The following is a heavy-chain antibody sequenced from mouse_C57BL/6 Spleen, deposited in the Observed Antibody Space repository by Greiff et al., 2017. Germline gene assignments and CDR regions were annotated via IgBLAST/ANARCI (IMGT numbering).Heavy chain of an antibody. V-gene: IGHV5-6*01. J-gene: IGHJ4*01. CDR1: GFTFSSYG. D-gene: IGHD1-1*01. CDR3: ARDIYYYGSSYCYAMDY. Sequence: EVKLVESGGDLVKPGGSLKLSCAASGFTFSSYGMSWVRQTPDKRLEWVATISSGGSYTYYPDSVKGRFTISRDNAKNTLYLQVSSLKSEDTAMXDCARDIYYYGSSYCYAMDYWGQGTSVTVSS. CDR2: ISSGGSYT.